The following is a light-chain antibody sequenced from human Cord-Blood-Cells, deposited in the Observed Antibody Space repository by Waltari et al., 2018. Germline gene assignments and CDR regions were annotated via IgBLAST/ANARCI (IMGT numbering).Light chain of an antibody. CDR3: QQSYSTPRT. CDR2: AAS. J-gene: IGKJ1*01. V-gene: IGKV1-39*01. CDR1: QSISSY. Sequence: DIQMTQSPSSLSASVGDRVTITCRASQSISSYLNWYQQKPGKAPKLLIYAASSLQSGVPSRFSSSGSGTDFTLTIISLQPEDFATYYCQQSYSTPRTFGQGTKVEIK.